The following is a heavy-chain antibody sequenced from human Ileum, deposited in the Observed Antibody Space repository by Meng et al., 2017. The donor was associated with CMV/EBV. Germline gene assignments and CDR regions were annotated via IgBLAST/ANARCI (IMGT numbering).Heavy chain of an antibody. J-gene: IGHJ4*02. CDR1: GGYSSSSSYH. D-gene: IGHD6-19*01. V-gene: IGHV4-39*07. Sequence: QQHQGAAHGLVKTPDTLSLTCNCSGGYSSSSSYHWGWIRHPPGKGLEWIGSIYYSGSTYYNPSLKSRVTISVDTSKNQFSRKLSSVTAADTAVYYCAREPSIAVAGTGGYFDYWGQGTLVTVSS. CDR2: IYYSGST. CDR3: AREPSIAVAGTGGYFDY.